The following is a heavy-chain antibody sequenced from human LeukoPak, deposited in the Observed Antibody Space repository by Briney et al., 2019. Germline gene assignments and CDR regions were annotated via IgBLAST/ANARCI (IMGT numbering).Heavy chain of an antibody. Sequence: SETLSLTCTVSGGSISSYYWSWIRRPPGKGLEWIGYIYYSGSTNYNPSLKSRVTISVDTSKNQFSLKLSSVTAADTAVYYCARALGNSYGYIDYWGQGTLVTVSS. CDR2: IYYSGST. CDR1: GGSISSYY. D-gene: IGHD5-18*01. J-gene: IGHJ4*02. V-gene: IGHV4-59*01. CDR3: ARALGNSYGYIDY.